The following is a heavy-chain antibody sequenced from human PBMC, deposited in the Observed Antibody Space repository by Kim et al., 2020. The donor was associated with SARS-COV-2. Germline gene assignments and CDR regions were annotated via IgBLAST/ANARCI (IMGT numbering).Heavy chain of an antibody. V-gene: IGHV1-2*02. CDR2: INPNSGGT. D-gene: IGHD3-22*01. J-gene: IGHJ4*02. CDR1: GYTFTGYY. CDR3: AREPIRPGRGSSGYFDY. Sequence: ASVKVSCKASGYTFTGYYMHWVRQAPGQGLEWMGWINPNSGGTNYAQKFQGRVTMTRDTSISTAYMELSRLRSDDTAVYYCAREPIRPGRGSSGYFDYWGQGTLVTVSS.